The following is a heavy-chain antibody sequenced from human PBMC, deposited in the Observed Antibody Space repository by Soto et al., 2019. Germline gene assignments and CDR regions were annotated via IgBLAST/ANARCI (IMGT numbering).Heavy chain of an antibody. Sequence: EASVKVSCKVSGYTLTELSMHWVRQAPGKGLEWMGGFDPEDGETIYAQKFQGRVTMTADTSTDTAYMELSSLRSEDTAVYYCARDPPGIAVAGTSAPGYYFDYWGQGTLVTVSS. CDR3: ARDPPGIAVAGTSAPGYYFDY. D-gene: IGHD6-19*01. V-gene: IGHV1-24*01. CDR1: GYTLTELS. J-gene: IGHJ4*02. CDR2: FDPEDGET.